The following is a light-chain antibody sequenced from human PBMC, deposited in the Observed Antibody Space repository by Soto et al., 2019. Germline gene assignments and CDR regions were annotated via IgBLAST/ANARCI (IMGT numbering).Light chain of an antibody. CDR3: QHFGYPQWT. J-gene: IGKJ1*01. CDR2: GVS. Sequence: EMVLTQSPGTLSMSPGERVTLSCMASQIGSPSYLAWYQQRPGQPPKLLIYGVSTRANGVPDRFSGTGSGTDFTLAISRLEPEDSAVYHCQHFGYPQWTFGQGTRVEIK. V-gene: IGKV3-20*01. CDR1: QIGSPSY.